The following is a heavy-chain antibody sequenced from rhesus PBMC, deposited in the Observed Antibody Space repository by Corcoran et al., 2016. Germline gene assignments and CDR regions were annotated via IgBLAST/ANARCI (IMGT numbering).Heavy chain of an antibody. CDR2: NYVSSTST. Sequence: QVQLQESGPGVVKPSETLSLTCAVSGGSISDSYRWSWIRQPPGKGLEWICYNYVSSTSTNYTPSRRSRVTISKDTSKNQFSLKLSSVTAADTAVYYCARVDSSGWGFDYWGQGVLVTVSS. CDR3: ARVDSSGWGFDY. CDR1: GGSISDSYR. J-gene: IGHJ4*01. V-gene: IGHV4S10*01. D-gene: IGHD6-31*01.